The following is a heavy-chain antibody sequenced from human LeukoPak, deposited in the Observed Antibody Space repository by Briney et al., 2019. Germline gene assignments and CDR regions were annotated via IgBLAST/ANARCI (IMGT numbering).Heavy chain of an antibody. D-gene: IGHD6-19*01. CDR3: ARLRVAVAGIDV. J-gene: IGHJ6*02. V-gene: IGHV4-59*08. CDR1: GDSISNSS. Sequence: PSETLSLTCTVSGDSISNSSWSWIRQSPGKGLEWIGSLYYSGSTTYRPTLKSRVSISVDTSMNHLCLKLSSVTAADTAVYYCARLRVAVAGIDVWAQGPTVTVSS. CDR2: LYYSGST.